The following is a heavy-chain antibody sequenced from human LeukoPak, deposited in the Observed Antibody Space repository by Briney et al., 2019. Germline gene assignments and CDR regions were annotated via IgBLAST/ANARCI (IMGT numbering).Heavy chain of an antibody. CDR3: ARGGYYYDSSGYYYGDY. D-gene: IGHD3-22*01. Sequence: GASVKVSCKASGGTFGSYAISWVRQAPGQGLEWMGGIIPIFGTANYAQKFQGRVTITADESTSTAYMELSSLRSEDTAVYYCARGGYYYDSSGYYYGDYWGQGTLVTVSS. CDR2: IIPIFGTA. CDR1: GGTFGSYA. V-gene: IGHV1-69*13. J-gene: IGHJ4*02.